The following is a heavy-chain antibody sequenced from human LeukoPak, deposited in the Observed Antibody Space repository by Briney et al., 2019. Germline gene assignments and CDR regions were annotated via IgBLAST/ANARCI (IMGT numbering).Heavy chain of an antibody. Sequence: GGSLRLSCAASGFTFSSYWMSWVRQAPGKGLEWVANIKQDGSEKYYVDSVKGRFTISRDNSKNTLYLQMNSLKTEDTAVYYCTRRGSYQFDGDYWGQGTLVTVSS. J-gene: IGHJ4*02. CDR1: GFTFSSYW. CDR2: IKQDGSEK. V-gene: IGHV3-7*03. D-gene: IGHD1-26*01. CDR3: TRRGSYQFDGDY.